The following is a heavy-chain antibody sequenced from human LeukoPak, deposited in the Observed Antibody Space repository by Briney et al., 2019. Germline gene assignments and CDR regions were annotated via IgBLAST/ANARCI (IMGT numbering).Heavy chain of an antibody. Sequence: GGSLRLSCAASRFTFSNAWMTWVRQAPGKGLEWVGRIKSKTDGETTDYAAPVKGRFTISRDDSKNTLYLQMNSLRAEDTAVYYCAKAKYYYDSSGYFYSYDYWGQGTLVTVSS. J-gene: IGHJ4*02. CDR2: IKSKTDGETT. CDR1: RFTFSNAW. CDR3: AKAKYYYDSSGYFYSYDY. V-gene: IGHV3-15*01. D-gene: IGHD3-22*01.